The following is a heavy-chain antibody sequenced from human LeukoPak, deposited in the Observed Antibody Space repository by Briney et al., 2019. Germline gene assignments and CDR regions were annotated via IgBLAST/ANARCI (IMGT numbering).Heavy chain of an antibody. CDR3: AREYYYGSGNYYNRIDY. D-gene: IGHD3-10*01. CDR1: GYTFTGYY. Sequence: ASVKVSCKASGYTFTGYYMHWVRQAPGQGLEWMGWIDPNSGGTNYAQKFQGRVTMTRDTSISTAYMVLNRLRSDDTAVYYCAREYYYGSGNYYNRIDYWGEGTLVTVSS. V-gene: IGHV1-2*02. J-gene: IGHJ4*02. CDR2: IDPNSGGT.